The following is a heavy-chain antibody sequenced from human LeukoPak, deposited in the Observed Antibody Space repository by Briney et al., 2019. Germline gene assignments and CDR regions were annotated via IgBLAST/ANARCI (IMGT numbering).Heavy chain of an antibody. CDR2: ISYDGSNK. V-gene: IGHV3-30-3*01. CDR3: ARDLPY. CDR1: GFTFSSYA. J-gene: IGHJ4*02. Sequence: PGRSLRLSCAASGFTFSSYAMHWVRQAPGKGLEWVAVISYDGSNKYYADSVKGRFTISRDNSKSTLYLQMNSLRAEDTAVYRCARDLPYWGQGTLVTVSS.